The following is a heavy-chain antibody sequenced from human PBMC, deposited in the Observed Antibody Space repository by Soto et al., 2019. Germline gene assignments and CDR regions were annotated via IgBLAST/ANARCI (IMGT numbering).Heavy chain of an antibody. V-gene: IGHV4-59*13. J-gene: IGHJ4*02. CDR2: IYYSGST. CDR3: ARDNGYSYGYTLDH. Sequence: SERLPRTATTGAVSRSPCYGSLRRQPPGKGMEWIGYIYYSGSTNYNPSLKSRVTISVDTSKNQFSLKLSSVTAADTAVYYCARDNGYSYGYTLDHWSQGTLVTVSA. D-gene: IGHD5-18*01. CDR1: AVSRSPCY.